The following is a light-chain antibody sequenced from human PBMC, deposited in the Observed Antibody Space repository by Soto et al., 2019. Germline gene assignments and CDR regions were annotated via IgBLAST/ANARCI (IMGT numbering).Light chain of an antibody. CDR1: QSVGSY. J-gene: IGKJ3*01. V-gene: IGKV3-20*01. CDR3: LQYNTSPFT. Sequence: PGGRASPYCRASQSVGSYLAWYQHKPGQAPRLLIYAASSRATGIPDRFSGSGSGTDFTLTSSRLEPEDFAVYYCLQYNTSPFTFGPGTKVDIK. CDR2: AAS.